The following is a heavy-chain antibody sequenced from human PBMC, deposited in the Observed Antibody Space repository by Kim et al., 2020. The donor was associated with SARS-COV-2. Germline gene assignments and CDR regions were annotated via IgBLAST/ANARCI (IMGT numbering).Heavy chain of an antibody. CDR2: ISRTTSYI. V-gene: IGHV3-21*01. D-gene: IGHD3-3*01. CDR1: GFTFNDHG. CDR3: ARGPLAWPGGNNYLFETWGMFTGFGEKAGWIVNLERSGTRPNDTAGYCCARRPVAGPGGTKYSYDT. Sequence: GGSLRLSCAASGFTFNDHGIHWVRQAPGKGLEWVSSISRTTSYIYYADSVRGRFTVSRDNAERLVYLEMTGLRPEDTAVYFCARGPLAWPGGNNYLFETWGMFTGFGEKAGWIVNLERSGTRPNDTAGYCCARRPVAGPGGTKYSYDTWGRRPLVTVSS. J-gene: IGHJ1*01.